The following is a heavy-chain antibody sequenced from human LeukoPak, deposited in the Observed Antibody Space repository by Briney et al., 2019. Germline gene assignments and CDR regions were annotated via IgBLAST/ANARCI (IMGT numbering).Heavy chain of an antibody. D-gene: IGHD6-19*01. CDR3: ARVSSSGWYTFDY. CDR1: GFTFSSYA. J-gene: IGHJ4*02. V-gene: IGHV3-30*04. Sequence: GGSLRLSRAASGFTFSSYAMHWVRQAPGKGLEWVAVISYDGSNKYYADSVKGRFTISRDNSKNTLYLQMNSLRAEDTAVYYCARVSSSGWYTFDYWGQGTLVTVSS. CDR2: ISYDGSNK.